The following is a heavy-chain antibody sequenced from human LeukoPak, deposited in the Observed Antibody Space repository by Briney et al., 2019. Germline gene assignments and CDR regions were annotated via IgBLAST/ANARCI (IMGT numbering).Heavy chain of an antibody. D-gene: IGHD2-2*01. V-gene: IGHV3-48*04. J-gene: IGHJ4*02. Sequence: GGSLRLSCAASGFTLSSYSMNWVRQAPGKGLEWISYISSVTTTIYYADSVKGRFTISRDNSKNSLYLQMDSLRVEDTALYYCAKDRYCTSSSCPIDYWGQGTMVTVSS. CDR3: AKDRYCTSSSCPIDY. CDR1: GFTLSSYS. CDR2: ISSVTTTI.